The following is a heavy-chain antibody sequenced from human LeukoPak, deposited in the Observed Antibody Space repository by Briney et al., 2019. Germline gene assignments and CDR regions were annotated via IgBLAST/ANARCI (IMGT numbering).Heavy chain of an antibody. Sequence: PSETLSLTCTVSGGSFSNYYWSWIRQPPGKGLEWIAYINYRGGTNYNPSLKSRVTISIDTSKNQFSLSLNSLTAADTAVYFCARLGNEAVANPPHWGQGTPVTVSS. J-gene: IGHJ1*01. D-gene: IGHD6-19*01. CDR2: INYRGGT. CDR3: ARLGNEAVANPPH. V-gene: IGHV4-59*08. CDR1: GGSFSNYY.